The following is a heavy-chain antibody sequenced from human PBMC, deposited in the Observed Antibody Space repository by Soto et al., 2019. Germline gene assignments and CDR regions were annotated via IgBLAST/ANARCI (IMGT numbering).Heavy chain of an antibody. CDR2: ISAYNGNT. Sequence: ASVKVSCKASGYTFTSYGISWVRQAPGQGLEWMGWISAYNGNTNYAQKLQGRVTMTTDTSTSTAYMELRSLRSDATAVYYCARAGATHYYYYGMDVWGQGTTVTVSS. D-gene: IGHD1-26*01. CDR1: GYTFTSYG. CDR3: ARAGATHYYYYGMDV. J-gene: IGHJ6*02. V-gene: IGHV1-18*04.